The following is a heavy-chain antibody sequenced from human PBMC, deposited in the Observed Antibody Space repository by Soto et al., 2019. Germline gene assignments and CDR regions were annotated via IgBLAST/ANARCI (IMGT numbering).Heavy chain of an antibody. Sequence: PSETLSLTCTVSGGSISSYYWSWIRQPPGKGLEWIGYIYYSGSTNYNPSLKSRVTISVDTSKNQFSLKLSSVTAADTAVYYCAGGYCSGGSCYPIDYWGQGTLVTVSS. CDR3: AGGYCSGGSCYPIDY. J-gene: IGHJ4*02. D-gene: IGHD2-15*01. CDR1: GGSISSYY. V-gene: IGHV4-59*08. CDR2: IYYSGST.